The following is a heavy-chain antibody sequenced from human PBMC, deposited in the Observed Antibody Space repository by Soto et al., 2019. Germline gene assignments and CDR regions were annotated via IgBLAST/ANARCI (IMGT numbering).Heavy chain of an antibody. D-gene: IGHD1-26*01. V-gene: IGHV3-23*01. CDR2: ISGSGGST. J-gene: IGHJ3*02. CDR1: GFTFSSYA. CDR3: AKDRHYRSYGPHGAFDI. Sequence: EVQLLESGGGLVQPGGSLRLSCAASGFTFSSYAMSWVRQAPGKGLEWVSAISGSGGSTYYADSVKGRFTISRDNSKNTVYLQMNSLRAEDTAVYYCAKDRHYRSYGPHGAFDIWGQGTMVTVSS.